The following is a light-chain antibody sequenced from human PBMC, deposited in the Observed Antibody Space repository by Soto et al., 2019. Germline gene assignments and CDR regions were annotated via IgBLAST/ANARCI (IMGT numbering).Light chain of an antibody. V-gene: IGLV2-8*01. J-gene: IGLJ2*01. CDR1: SSDVGGYNY. CDR3: SSYAGSNPVV. CDR2: EVS. Sequence: QSALTQPPSASGSPGQSVTISCTGTSSDVGGYNYVSWYQPHPGKAPKLMIYEVSKRPSGVPDRFSGSKSGNTASLTVSGLQAEDEADYYCSSYAGSNPVVFGGGTKLTVL.